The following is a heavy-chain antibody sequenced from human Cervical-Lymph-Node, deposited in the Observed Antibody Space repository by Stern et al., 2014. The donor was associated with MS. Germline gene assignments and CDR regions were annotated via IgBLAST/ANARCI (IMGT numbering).Heavy chain of an antibody. J-gene: IGHJ4*02. D-gene: IGHD3-3*01. CDR3: ARMMGSGYRHYFDY. CDR2: IDCNDQT. V-gene: IGHV2-70*04. CDR1: GFSLVTSGVR. Sequence: ESGPALVKPTQTLTLTCTFSGFSLVTSGVRVSWIRQPPGKALEWLARIDCNDQTFYNTSLMTRLTISKDTSKNQVVLTMTNVDPVDTATYYCARMMGSGYRHYFDYWGQGTPVTVS.